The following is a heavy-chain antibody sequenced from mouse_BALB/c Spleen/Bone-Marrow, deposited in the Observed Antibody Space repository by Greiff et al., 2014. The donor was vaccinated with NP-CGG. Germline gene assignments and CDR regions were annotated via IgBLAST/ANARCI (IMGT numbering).Heavy chain of an antibody. CDR2: IRNKANGYTT. CDR1: GFTFTDYY. J-gene: IGHJ1*01. Sequence: DVKLEASXGGLVQPGGSLRLSCATSGFTFTDYYMSWVRQPPGTALEWLGFIRNKANGYTTEYSASVKGRFTISRDNSQSILYLQMDTLRAEDSATYYCARDKNYGSYWYFDVWGAGTTVTVSS. D-gene: IGHD2-1*01. CDR3: ARDKNYGSYWYFDV. V-gene: IGHV7-3*02.